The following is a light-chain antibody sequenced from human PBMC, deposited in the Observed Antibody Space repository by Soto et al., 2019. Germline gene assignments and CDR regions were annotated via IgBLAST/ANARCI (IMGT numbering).Light chain of an antibody. J-gene: IGLJ2*01. Sequence: QSALTQPASVSGSPGQSITISCTGSSSDVGAYNYVSWYQQHPGKAPRLMIYEVTNRPSGVSNRFSGSKSGNTASLTISGFRAEDEAYYYCSSYTGGSTLVVFGGGTKLTVL. V-gene: IGLV2-14*01. CDR2: EVT. CDR3: SSYTGGSTLVV. CDR1: SSDVGAYNY.